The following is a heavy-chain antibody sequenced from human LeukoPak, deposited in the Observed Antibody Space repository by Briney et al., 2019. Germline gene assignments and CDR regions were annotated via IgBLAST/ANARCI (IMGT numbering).Heavy chain of an antibody. D-gene: IGHD3-22*01. CDR1: GGSISSNSYY. CDR2: IYYSGST. V-gene: IGHV4-39*07. Sequence: SETLSLTCTVSGGSISSNSYYWGWIRQPPGKGLEWIGSIYYSGSTYYNPSLKSRVTISVDTSKNQFSLKLSSVTAADTAVYFCARGPYSYDSSGAFDIWGQGTMVTVSS. CDR3: ARGPYSYDSSGAFDI. J-gene: IGHJ3*02.